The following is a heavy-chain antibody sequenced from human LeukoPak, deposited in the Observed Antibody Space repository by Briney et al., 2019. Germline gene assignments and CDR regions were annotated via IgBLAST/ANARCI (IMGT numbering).Heavy chain of an antibody. CDR1: GFSFSNYW. Sequence: PGGSLRLSCVGTGFSFSNYWMTWVRQVPGKGLEWVANIKQDGSKENYVDSVKGRFTMSRDNAKNSLYLQMNNLRAEDTALYYCARNHSPSMYGSVWYDALDIWGQGTMVTVSS. D-gene: IGHD6-19*01. V-gene: IGHV3-7*01. CDR3: ARNHSPSMYGSVWYDALDI. CDR2: IKQDGSKE. J-gene: IGHJ3*02.